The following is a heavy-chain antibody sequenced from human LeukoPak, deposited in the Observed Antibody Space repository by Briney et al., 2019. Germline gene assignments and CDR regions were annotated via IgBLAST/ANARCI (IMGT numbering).Heavy chain of an antibody. CDR2: IYYSGTT. D-gene: IGHD3-22*01. V-gene: IGHV4-59*01. Sequence: PSETLSLTCTVSGGSISNYWWSWIRQPPGKGLEYIGYIYYSGTTNYNPSLKSRVTISVDTSKNQFSLRLTSVTAADTAVYFCARHYYSSSGYFYFDYWGQGILVTVS. CDR1: GGSISNYW. J-gene: IGHJ4*02. CDR3: ARHYYSSSGYFYFDY.